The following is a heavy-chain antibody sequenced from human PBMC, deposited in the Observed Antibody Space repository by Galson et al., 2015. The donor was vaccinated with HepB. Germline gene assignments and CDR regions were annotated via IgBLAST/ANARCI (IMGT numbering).Heavy chain of an antibody. J-gene: IGHJ4*02. Sequence: SLRLSCAVSGFNFNKSGVNWVRQAPGKGLEWVSGISGSGDSKWYVDSVKGRFTVPRDNSGNRLYLQMIGLRGDDTAIYYCVKDNGYFPSFFDYWGQGTPVTVSS. CDR3: VKDNGYFPSFFDY. CDR2: ISGSGDSK. D-gene: IGHD2/OR15-2a*01. CDR1: GFNFNKSG. V-gene: IGHV3-23*01.